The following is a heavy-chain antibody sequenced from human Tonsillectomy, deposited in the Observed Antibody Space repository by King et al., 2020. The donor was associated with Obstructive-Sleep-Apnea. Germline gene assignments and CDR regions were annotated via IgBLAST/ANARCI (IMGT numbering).Heavy chain of an antibody. Sequence: GQLVQSGAEVKKPGASVMVSCKASGYSFTSYGIYWVRQAPGQGLEWMGWISTYNGNRNYAQKFQGRVTMTTDTSTSTAYMELRSLRSDDTAVYYCARYPGYSTSWYGDYWGQGSLVTVSS. CDR1: GYSFTSYG. CDR3: ARYPGYSTSWYGDY. V-gene: IGHV1-18*04. D-gene: IGHD6-13*01. CDR2: ISTYNGNR. J-gene: IGHJ4*02.